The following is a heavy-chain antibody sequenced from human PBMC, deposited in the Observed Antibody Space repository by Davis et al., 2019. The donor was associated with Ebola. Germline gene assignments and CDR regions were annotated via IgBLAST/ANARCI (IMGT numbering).Heavy chain of an antibody. Sequence: GSLRLSCTVSGGSISSYYWSWIRQPPGKGLEWIGYIYYSGSTNYNPSLKSRVTISVDTSKNQFSLKLSSVTAADTAVYYGARRGRARGMDVWGQGTTVTVSS. CDR3: ARRGRARGMDV. J-gene: IGHJ6*02. CDR2: IYYSGST. CDR1: GGSISSYY. V-gene: IGHV4-59*08.